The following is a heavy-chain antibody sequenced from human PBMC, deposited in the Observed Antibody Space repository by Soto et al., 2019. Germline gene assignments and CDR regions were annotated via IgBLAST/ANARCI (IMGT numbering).Heavy chain of an antibody. D-gene: IGHD3-16*01. CDR1: GFTFSFHS. CDR2: ISSSSGYI. Sequence: PGGSLRLSCAASGFTFSFHSFNWVRQAPGKGLEWGSGISSSSGYIYYSESVRGRCTISRDNANNSVFIQMNRLRAEDTAVYYCARGSLLSRRHVNSFSYYGMDVWGQGTTVHVSS. V-gene: IGHV3-21*01. J-gene: IGHJ6*02. CDR3: ARGSLLSRRHVNSFSYYGMDV.